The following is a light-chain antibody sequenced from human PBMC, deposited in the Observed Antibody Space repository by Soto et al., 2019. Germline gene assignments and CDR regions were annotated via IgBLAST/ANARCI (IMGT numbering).Light chain of an antibody. V-gene: IGLV2-14*01. CDR2: EVS. Sequence: QSALTQPASVSGSPGQSITISCTGTSSDVGGYDYVSWYQQHPGKAPKLMIYEVSNRPSGVFNRFSGSKSGNTASLTISGLQAEDEADYYCSSYTSSSTSHYVFGTGTKLTVL. CDR3: SSYTSSSTSHYV. J-gene: IGLJ1*01. CDR1: SSDVGGYDY.